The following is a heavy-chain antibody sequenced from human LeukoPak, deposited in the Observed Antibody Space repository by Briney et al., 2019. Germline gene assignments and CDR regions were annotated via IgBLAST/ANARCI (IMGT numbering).Heavy chain of an antibody. V-gene: IGHV1-46*01. CDR1: GYTFTSYY. J-gene: IGHJ6*02. D-gene: IGHD3-22*01. Sequence: ASVKVSCKASGYTFTSYYMHWVRQAPGQGLEWMGIINPSGGSTSYAQKFQGRVTMTRDTSTSTVYMELSSLGSEDTAVYYCARGYYDSSGYYLGPYYYGMDVWGQGTTVTVSS. CDR3: ARGYYDSSGYYLGPYYYGMDV. CDR2: INPSGGST.